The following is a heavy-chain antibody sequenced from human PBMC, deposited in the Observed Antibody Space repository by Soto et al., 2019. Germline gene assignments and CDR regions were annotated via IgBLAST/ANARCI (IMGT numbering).Heavy chain of an antibody. CDR3: ARAPKPRYCSSTSCSVGWYFDL. CDR1: GGSISSGGYY. CDR2: IYYSGST. J-gene: IGHJ2*01. Sequence: QVQLQESGPGLVKPSQTLSLTCTVSGGSISSGGYYWSWIRQHPGKGLEWIGYIYYSGSTYYNPSIKSRVTISVDTSKNQSSLKLSSVTAADTAVYYCARAPKPRYCSSTSCSVGWYFDLWGRGTLVTVSS. V-gene: IGHV4-31*03. D-gene: IGHD2-2*01.